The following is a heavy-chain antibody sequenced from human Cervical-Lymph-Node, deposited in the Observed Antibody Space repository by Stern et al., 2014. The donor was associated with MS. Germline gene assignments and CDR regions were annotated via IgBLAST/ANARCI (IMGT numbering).Heavy chain of an antibody. Sequence: VQLVESGGGLVKPGGSLSLSCAASGFAFSDYYMSWIRQGPGKGLEWISYISSGGDTIYHVDSEKGRFTSSRDNAKNSLYLQMNSLRAEDTAVYYCARERADYYGSGTNFDYWGQGTLVTVSS. CDR1: GFAFSDYY. V-gene: IGHV3-11*01. J-gene: IGHJ4*02. CDR2: ISSGGDTI. D-gene: IGHD3-10*01. CDR3: ARERADYYGSGTNFDY.